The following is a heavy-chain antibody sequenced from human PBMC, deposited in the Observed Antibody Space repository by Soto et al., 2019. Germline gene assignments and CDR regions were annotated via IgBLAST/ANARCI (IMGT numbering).Heavy chain of an antibody. CDR1: AISTYY. CDR2: IYYTGST. J-gene: IGHJ3*01. D-gene: IGHD3-10*01. Sequence: QVQLQESGPGLVKPSETLSLTCTVSAISTYYWSWIRQPPGKGLEWIGYIYYTGSTNYNPSLNSRLALSLDTHQNQLSLQLPSVTAADAADYCCASGLDYYAGGTHAFHPWGQGTMVPVPS. V-gene: IGHV4-59*01. CDR3: ASGLDYYAGGTHAFHP.